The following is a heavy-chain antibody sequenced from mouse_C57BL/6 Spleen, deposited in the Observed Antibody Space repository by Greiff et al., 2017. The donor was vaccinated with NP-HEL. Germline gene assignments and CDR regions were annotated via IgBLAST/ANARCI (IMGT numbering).Heavy chain of an antibody. J-gene: IGHJ3*01. CDR2: IYPGSGST. V-gene: IGHV1-55*01. Sequence: QVQLQQPGAELVKPWASVKMSCKASGYTFTSYWITWVKQRPGQGLEWIGDIYPGSGSTNYNEKFKSKATLTVDTSSSTAYMQLSSLTSEDSAVYYCARRDYDEWSFAYWGQGTLVTVSA. CDR1: GYTFTSYW. D-gene: IGHD2-4*01. CDR3: ARRDYDEWSFAY.